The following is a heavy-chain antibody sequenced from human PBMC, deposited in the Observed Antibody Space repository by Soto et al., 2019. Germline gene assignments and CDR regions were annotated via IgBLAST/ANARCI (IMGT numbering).Heavy chain of an antibody. CDR3: AAGGGLPRYY. CDR2: IYHSGST. V-gene: IGHV4-30-2*01. J-gene: IGHJ4*02. CDR1: GGSISSGGYS. D-gene: IGHD5-12*01. Sequence: QLQLQESGSGLVKPSQTLSLTCAVSGGSISSGGYSWSWIRQPPGKGLEWIGYIYHSGSTYYNPSLKSRVTRSVYRSKTQFSLKLRSVTAADTAVYYCAAGGGLPRYYWGQGTLVTVSS.